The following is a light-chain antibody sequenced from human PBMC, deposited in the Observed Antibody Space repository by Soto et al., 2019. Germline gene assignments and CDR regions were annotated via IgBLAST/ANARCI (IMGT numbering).Light chain of an antibody. Sequence: QSALTQPRSVSGSPGQSVTISCAGTSNDVGAYNFVSWYQQHPGKAPKLIIYAVIKRPSGVPDRFSGSKSGNTASLTISGLQTEDEADYYCCSYTGSIYVFGTGTKLTVL. V-gene: IGLV2-11*01. J-gene: IGLJ1*01. CDR1: SNDVGAYNF. CDR2: AVI. CDR3: CSYTGSIYV.